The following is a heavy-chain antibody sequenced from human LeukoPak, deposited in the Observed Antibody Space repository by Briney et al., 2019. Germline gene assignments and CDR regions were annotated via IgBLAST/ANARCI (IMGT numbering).Heavy chain of an antibody. CDR3: AKDFTAAGTFEAFDI. V-gene: IGHV3-9*01. Sequence: GGSLRLSCAASGFTFDDYAMHWVRQAPGKGLEWVSGISWNSGSIGYADSVKGRFTISRDNAKNSLYLQMNSLRAEDTALYYCAKDFTAAGTFEAFDIWGQGTMVTVSS. CDR1: GFTFDDYA. J-gene: IGHJ3*02. CDR2: ISWNSGSI. D-gene: IGHD6-13*01.